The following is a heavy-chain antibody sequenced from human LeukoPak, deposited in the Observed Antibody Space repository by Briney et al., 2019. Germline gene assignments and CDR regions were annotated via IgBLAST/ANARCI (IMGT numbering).Heavy chain of an antibody. V-gene: IGHV3-30*04. CDR3: ARDQEIAVAGTGVVWYYYYYYMDV. Sequence: GGSLRLSCAASGFTFTNYAMHWVRQAPGKGLEWVAVISYDGSNKYYADSVKGRFTISRDNAKNSLYLQMNSLRAEDTAVYYCARDQEIAVAGTGVVWYYYYYYMDVWGKGTTVTVSS. CDR1: GFTFTNYA. J-gene: IGHJ6*03. D-gene: IGHD6-19*01. CDR2: ISYDGSNK.